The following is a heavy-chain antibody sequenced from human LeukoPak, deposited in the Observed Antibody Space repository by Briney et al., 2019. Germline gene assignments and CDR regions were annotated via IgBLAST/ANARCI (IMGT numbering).Heavy chain of an antibody. CDR2: ISWNSDNI. V-gene: IGHV3-9*01. J-gene: IGHJ4*02. CDR3: AKEGSVCTNGICRYFDF. CDR1: GFTFRDSA. D-gene: IGHD2-8*01. Sequence: PGGSLRLSCAASGFTFRDSAMPWVRQVPGKGLEWVSSISWNSDNIDYVDSVKGRFTISRGNAKNSLYLQMNSLRPEDTAFYYCAKEGSVCTNGICRYFDFWGQGALVTVSS.